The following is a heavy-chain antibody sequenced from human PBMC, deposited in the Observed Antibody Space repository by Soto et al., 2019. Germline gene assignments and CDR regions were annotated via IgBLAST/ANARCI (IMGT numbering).Heavy chain of an antibody. V-gene: IGHV1-18*01. CDR3: ARAWSSGWRGGWYFDL. CDR2: ISAYNGNT. D-gene: IGHD6-19*01. J-gene: IGHJ2*01. CDR1: GGTFSSYG. Sequence: GASVKVSCKASGGTFSSYGISWVRQAPGQGLEWMGWISAYNGNTDYAQKLQGRVTMTTDTSTSTAYMELRSLRSDDTAVYYCARAWSSGWRGGWYFDLWGRGTLVTVSS.